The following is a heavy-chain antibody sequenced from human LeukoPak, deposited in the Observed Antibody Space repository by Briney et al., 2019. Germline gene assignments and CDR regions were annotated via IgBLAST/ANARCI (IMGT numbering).Heavy chain of an antibody. CDR3: ARQGVVVPAATYYYYYYGMDV. CDR1: GYSISSGYY. Sequence: SETLSLTCAVSGYSISSGYYWGWIRQPPGKGLEWIGSIYHSGSTYYNPSLKSRVTISVDKSKNQFSLKLSSVTAADTAVYYCARQGVVVPAATYYYYYYGMDVWGKGTTVTVSS. J-gene: IGHJ6*04. D-gene: IGHD2-2*01. CDR2: IYHSGST. V-gene: IGHV4-38-2*01.